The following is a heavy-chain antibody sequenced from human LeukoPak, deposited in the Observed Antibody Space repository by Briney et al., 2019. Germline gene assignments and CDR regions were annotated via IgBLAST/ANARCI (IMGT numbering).Heavy chain of an antibody. V-gene: IGHV4-38-2*02. D-gene: IGHD3-10*01. CDR1: GYSISSGYY. Sequence: PSETLSLTCTVSGYSISSGYYWGWIRQPPGKGLEWIGSIYHSGSTYYNPSLKSRVTISVDTSKNQFSLKLSSVTAADTAVYYCARGGVTMVRGVMVGVNWGQGTLVTVSS. CDR3: ARGGVTMVRGVMVGVN. CDR2: IYHSGST. J-gene: IGHJ4*02.